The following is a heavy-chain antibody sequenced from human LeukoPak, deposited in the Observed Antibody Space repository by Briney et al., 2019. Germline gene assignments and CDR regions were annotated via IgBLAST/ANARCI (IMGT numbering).Heavy chain of an antibody. D-gene: IGHD5-24*01. J-gene: IGHJ6*03. V-gene: IGHV4-34*01. Sequence: PSETLSLTCAVYGGSFSGYYWSWIRQPPGKGLEWIGEINHSGSTNYNPSLKSRVTISVDTSKNQFSLKLSSVTAADTAVYYCARGKRVYYYYYMDVWGKGTTVTVSS. CDR2: INHSGST. CDR1: GGSFSGYY. CDR3: ARGKRVYYYYYMDV.